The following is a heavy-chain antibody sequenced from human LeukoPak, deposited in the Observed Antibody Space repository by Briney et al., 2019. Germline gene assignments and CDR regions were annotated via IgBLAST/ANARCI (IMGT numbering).Heavy chain of an antibody. V-gene: IGHV3-23*01. D-gene: IGHD5-24*01. CDR2: ISGSGDNT. CDR1: GFTFSSHG. Sequence: GGSLRLSCAASGFTFSSHGMSWVRQAPGKGLEWVSTISGSGDNTYYADSVKGRFTISRDNSKNTLYLQMNSLRAEDTAVYYCAREKGDGYNYITYYFDYWGQGTLVTVSS. J-gene: IGHJ4*02. CDR3: AREKGDGYNYITYYFDY.